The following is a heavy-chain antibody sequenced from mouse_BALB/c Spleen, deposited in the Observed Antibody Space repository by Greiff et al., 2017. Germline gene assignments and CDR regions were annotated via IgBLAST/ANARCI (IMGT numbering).Heavy chain of an antibody. J-gene: IGHJ2*01. D-gene: IGHD4-1*01. CDR3: ARYMGRGRYYFDY. Sequence: DVKLQESGPSLVKPSQTLSLTCSVTGDSITSGYWNWIRKFPGNKLEYMGYISYSGSTYYNPSLKSRISITRDTSKNQYYLQLNSVTTEDTATYYCARYMGRGRYYFDYWGQGTTLTVSS. V-gene: IGHV3-8*02. CDR1: GDSITSGY. CDR2: ISYSGST.